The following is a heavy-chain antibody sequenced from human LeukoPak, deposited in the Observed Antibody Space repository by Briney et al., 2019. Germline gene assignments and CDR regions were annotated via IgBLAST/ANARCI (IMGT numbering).Heavy chain of an antibody. V-gene: IGHV1-8*03. J-gene: IGHJ3*02. CDR2: MNPNSGNT. Sequence: ASVKVSCKASGYTFTSYDINWVRQATGQGLEWMGWMNPNSGNTGYAQKFQGRVTITRNTSISTAYMELSSLRSEDTAVYYCATAYDSRFLEWLSAPNAFDIWGQGTMDTVSS. CDR1: GYTFTSYD. D-gene: IGHD3-3*01. CDR3: ATAYDSRFLEWLSAPNAFDI.